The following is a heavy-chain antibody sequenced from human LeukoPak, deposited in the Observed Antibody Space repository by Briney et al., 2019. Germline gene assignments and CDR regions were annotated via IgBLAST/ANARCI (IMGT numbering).Heavy chain of an antibody. CDR3: ARDAYGSLDY. D-gene: IGHD5-24*01. J-gene: IGHJ4*02. CDR1: GITLSNYG. Sequence: GGSLRLSCAVSGITLSNYGMSWLRQAPGKGLEWVAGISGSGGSTNYADSVKGRFTISRDNAKNSLYLQMNSLRAEDTAVYYCARDAYGSLDYWGQGTLVTVSS. CDR2: ISGSGGST. V-gene: IGHV3-23*01.